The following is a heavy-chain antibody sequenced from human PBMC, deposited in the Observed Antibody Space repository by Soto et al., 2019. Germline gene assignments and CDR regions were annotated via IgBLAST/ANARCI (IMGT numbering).Heavy chain of an antibody. D-gene: IGHD3-3*01. CDR1: GFTFSSYS. Sequence: AVGSLRLSCAASGFTFSSYSINWVRQAPGKGLEWVSSISSSSSYRYYPDSVKGRFTISRDHAKNSLYLQMISLRAEDTAVYYCARDGGLVNMPDYYYDYGMDVWGQGTTVTVSS. CDR3: ARDGGLVNMPDYYYDYGMDV. J-gene: IGHJ6*02. CDR2: ISSSSSYR. V-gene: IGHV3-21*01.